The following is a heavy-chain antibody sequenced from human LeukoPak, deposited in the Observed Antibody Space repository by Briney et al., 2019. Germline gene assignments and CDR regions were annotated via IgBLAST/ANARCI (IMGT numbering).Heavy chain of an antibody. J-gene: IGHJ3*02. D-gene: IGHD6-19*01. CDR3: ARSTGIAVWDAFDI. V-gene: IGHV3-30*02. CDR2: IRYDGSNK. Sequence: GGSLRLSCAASGFTFSSYGMHWVRQAPGKGLEWVAFIRYDGSNKYYADSVKGRFTISRDNSKNTLYLQMNSLRAGDTAVYYCARSTGIAVWDAFDIWGQGTMVTVSS. CDR1: GFTFSSYG.